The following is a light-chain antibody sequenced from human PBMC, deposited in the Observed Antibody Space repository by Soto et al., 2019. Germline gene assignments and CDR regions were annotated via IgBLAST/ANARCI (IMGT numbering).Light chain of an antibody. Sequence: QSALTQPPSASGSPGQSVTMSCTGTSSDVGAYDYVSWYQRPPGKAPKLMIYEINKRPSGVPDRFSGSKSGNTASLTVSGLQAEDEADYYCSSFAGSNNFPYVFGTGTKVTVL. CDR3: SSFAGSNNFPYV. V-gene: IGLV2-8*01. J-gene: IGLJ1*01. CDR1: SSDVGAYDY. CDR2: EIN.